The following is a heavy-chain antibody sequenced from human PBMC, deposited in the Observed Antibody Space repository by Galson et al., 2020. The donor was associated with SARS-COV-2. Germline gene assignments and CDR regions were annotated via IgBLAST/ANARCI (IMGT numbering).Heavy chain of an antibody. CDR2: INSDGRST. CDR3: ARGAGAFEI. J-gene: IGHJ3*02. Sequence: GGSLRLSCVDSGFTFRSSWMQWVRQAPGKGLVWVSRINSDGRSTIYADSMEGRFTISRDNAKNTLYLQMNNLRVDYTAVYYCARGAGAFEISGQGTMVTDSP. CDR1: GFTFRSSW. V-gene: IGHV3-74*01.